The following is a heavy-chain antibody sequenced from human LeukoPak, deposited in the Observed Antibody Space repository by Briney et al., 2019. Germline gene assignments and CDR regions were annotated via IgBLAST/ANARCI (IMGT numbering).Heavy chain of an antibody. V-gene: IGHV4-4*07. Sequence: PSETLSLTCSVSGDSISYFYWSWIRQAAGKGLEWIGRISTGGTTDYNTSLKSRVTMSVDTSKNQLSLKVISVTAADTAVYYCAREGYYYDSSGYGDAFDIWGQGTMVTVSS. CDR3: AREGYYYDSSGYGDAFDI. J-gene: IGHJ3*02. CDR1: GDSISYFY. CDR2: ISTGGTT. D-gene: IGHD3-22*01.